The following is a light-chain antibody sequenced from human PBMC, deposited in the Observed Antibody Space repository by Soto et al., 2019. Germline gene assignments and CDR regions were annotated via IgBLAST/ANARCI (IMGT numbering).Light chain of an antibody. J-gene: IGKJ1*01. CDR2: DAS. Sequence: EVVMTQSPATLSVSPVERATLSFRASQTVRDNLGWYQQKPGQAPRLLIYDASNRATGIPARFSGSGSGTDFTLTISRLEPEDSAVYYCQQYGSSPTWTFGQGTKVDIK. CDR1: QTVRDN. V-gene: IGKV3-20*01. CDR3: QQYGSSPTWT.